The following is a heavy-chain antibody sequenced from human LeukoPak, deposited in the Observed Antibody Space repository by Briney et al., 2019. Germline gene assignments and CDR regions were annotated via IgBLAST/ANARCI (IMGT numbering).Heavy chain of an antibody. CDR2: IYYSGST. D-gene: IGHD2-2*01. Sequence: SETLSLTCTVSGGSISSGDYYWSWIRQPPGKGLEWIGYIYYSGSTYYNPSLKSRVTISVDTSKNQFSLKLSSVTAADTAVYYCARDQIGYCSSTSCSTVGYYYYGMDVWGQGTTVTVSS. CDR1: GGSISSGDYY. CDR3: ARDQIGYCSSTSCSTVGYYYYGMDV. J-gene: IGHJ6*02. V-gene: IGHV4-30-4*08.